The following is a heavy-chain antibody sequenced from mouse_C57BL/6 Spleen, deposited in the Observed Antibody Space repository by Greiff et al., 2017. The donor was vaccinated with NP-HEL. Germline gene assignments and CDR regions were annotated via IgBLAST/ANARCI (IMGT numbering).Heavy chain of an antibody. CDR1: GYTFTSYW. Sequence: VQLQQSGAELVKPGASVKLSCKASGYTFTSYWMHWVKQRPGQGLEWIGMIHPNSGSTNYNEKFKSKATLTVDKSSSTAYMQLSSLTSEDSAVYDCARYTVVAGGYWGQGTTLTVSS. J-gene: IGHJ2*01. D-gene: IGHD1-1*01. CDR3: ARYTVVAGGY. V-gene: IGHV1-64*01. CDR2: IHPNSGST.